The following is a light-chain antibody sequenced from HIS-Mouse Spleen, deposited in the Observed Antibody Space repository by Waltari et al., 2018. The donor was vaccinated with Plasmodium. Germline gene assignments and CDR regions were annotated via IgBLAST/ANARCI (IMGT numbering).Light chain of an antibody. Sequence: EIVLTQSPGTLSLSPGERATLSCRASQSVSSSYLAWYQQKPRQAPRLLIYGASSRATGSAARFSGSGSGTDFTLTISRLEPEDFAVYYCQQYGSSPLTFGGGTKVEIK. CDR2: GAS. V-gene: IGKV3-20*01. CDR3: QQYGSSPLT. J-gene: IGKJ4*01. CDR1: QSVSSSY.